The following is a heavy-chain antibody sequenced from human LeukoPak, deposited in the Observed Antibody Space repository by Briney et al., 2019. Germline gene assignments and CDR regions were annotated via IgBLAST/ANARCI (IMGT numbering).Heavy chain of an antibody. Sequence: SETLSLTCTVSGGSISSSSYCWNWIRQPPGKGLEWIGTIYYSGTTSYNPSLKSRVTISVDTSKNQFSLRLSSVTAADTAVYYCARHPNGDPHNDYWGQGTLVTVSS. CDR2: IYYSGTT. D-gene: IGHD4-17*01. CDR3: ARHPNGDPHNDY. J-gene: IGHJ4*02. V-gene: IGHV4-39*01. CDR1: GGSISSSSYC.